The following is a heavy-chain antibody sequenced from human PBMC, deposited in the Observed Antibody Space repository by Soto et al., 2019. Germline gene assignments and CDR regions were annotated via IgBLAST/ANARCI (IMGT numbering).Heavy chain of an antibody. CDR2: MNPNSGNT. V-gene: IGHV1-8*01. D-gene: IGHD3-10*01. Sequence: ASVKVSCKASGYTFTSYDINWVRQATGQGLEWMGWMNPNSGNTGYAQKFQGRVTITADKSTSTAYMELSSLRSEDTAVYYCARVPLWFGDIPYDYWGQGTLVTVSS. CDR1: GYTFTSYD. J-gene: IGHJ4*02. CDR3: ARVPLWFGDIPYDY.